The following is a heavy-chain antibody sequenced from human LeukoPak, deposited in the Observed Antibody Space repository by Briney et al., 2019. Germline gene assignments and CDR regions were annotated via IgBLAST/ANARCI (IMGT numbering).Heavy chain of an antibody. CDR1: GFTFSNHW. V-gene: IGHV3-74*01. CDR2: ISTDGTST. Sequence: GGSLRLSCAASGFTFSNHWMHWIRQVPGNGLVWLSRISTDGTSTSYADSVKGRFTISRDNAKNTLYLQMDSLRADDTAVCYCARVYCTTNTCYHYFDYWGQGTQVTVSS. J-gene: IGHJ4*02. D-gene: IGHD2-8*01. CDR3: ARVYCTTNTCYHYFDY.